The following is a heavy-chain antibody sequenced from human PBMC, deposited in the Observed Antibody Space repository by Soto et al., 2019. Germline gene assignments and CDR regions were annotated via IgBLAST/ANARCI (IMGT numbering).Heavy chain of an antibody. CDR1: GYSFTSYW. J-gene: IGHJ5*02. CDR3: ARHNSGSYRWSDP. V-gene: IGHV5-10-1*01. D-gene: IGHD1-26*01. CDR2: IDPSDSYT. Sequence: GESLKISCNGSGYSFTSYWISWVRQMPGKGLEWMGRIDPSDSYTNYSPSFQGHVTISADKSISTAYLQWSSLKASDTAMYYCARHNSGSYRWSDPWGQGTLVTVS.